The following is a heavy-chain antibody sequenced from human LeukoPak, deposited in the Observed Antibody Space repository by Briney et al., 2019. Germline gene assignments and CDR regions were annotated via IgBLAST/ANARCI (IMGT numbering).Heavy chain of an antibody. CDR3: ARERDSSSWPHYGMDV. CDR2: IWYDGSNK. V-gene: IGHV3-33*01. J-gene: IGHJ6*04. Sequence: GRSLRLSCAASGFTFSSYGMHWVRQAPGKGLEWVAVIWYDGSNKYYADSVKGRFTISRDNSKNTLYLQMNSLRAGDTAVYYCARERDSSSWPHYGMDVWGKGTTVTVSS. CDR1: GFTFSSYG. D-gene: IGHD6-13*01.